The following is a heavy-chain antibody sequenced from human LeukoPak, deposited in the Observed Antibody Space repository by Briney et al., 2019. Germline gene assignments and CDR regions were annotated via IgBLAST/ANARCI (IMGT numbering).Heavy chain of an antibody. CDR3: ARVGSSWYVSDY. V-gene: IGHV4-4*02. CDR2: IYHSGST. CDR1: GGSISSSNW. J-gene: IGHJ4*02. Sequence: SGTLSLTCAVSGGSISSSNWWSWVRQPPGKGLEWIGEIYHSGSTNYNPSLKGRVTISVDKSKNQFSLKLSSVTAADTAVYYCARVGSSWYVSDYWGQGTLVTVSS. D-gene: IGHD6-13*01.